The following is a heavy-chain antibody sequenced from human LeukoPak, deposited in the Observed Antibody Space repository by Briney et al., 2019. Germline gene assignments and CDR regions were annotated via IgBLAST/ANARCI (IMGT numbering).Heavy chain of an antibody. CDR3: ARDPPTLSSFDY. D-gene: IGHD2-2*01. CDR1: RFTFSSYG. V-gene: IGHV3-33*01. CDR2: IWYDGSNK. Sequence: TGRSLRLSCAASRFTFSSYGMHWVRQAPGKGLEWVAVIWYDGSNKYYAVSVKGRFTISRDNSKNTLYLQMNSLRAEDTAVYYCARDPPTLSSFDYWGQGTLVTVSS. J-gene: IGHJ4*02.